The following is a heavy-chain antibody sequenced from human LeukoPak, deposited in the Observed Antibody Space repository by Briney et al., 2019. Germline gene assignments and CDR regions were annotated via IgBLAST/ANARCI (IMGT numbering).Heavy chain of an antibody. D-gene: IGHD4-17*01. CDR2: IWHDGSHE. J-gene: IGHJ4*02. V-gene: IGHV3-33*06. CDR1: GFTFNSYG. CDR3: AKDATEYGDSHFDW. Sequence: GGSLRLSCSASGFTFNSYGIHWVRQAPGKGLECVAVIWHDGSHEYYADSAKGRFTISRDNSRNTVYLQMNSLRAEDTAVYYCAKDATEYGDSHFDWWGQGTRVTVSS.